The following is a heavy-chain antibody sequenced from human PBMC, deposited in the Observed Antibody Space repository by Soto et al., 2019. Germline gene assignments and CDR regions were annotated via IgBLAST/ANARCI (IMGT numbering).Heavy chain of an antibody. CDR1: GITFSSYG. J-gene: IGHJ4*02. Sequence: PGGSLRLSCAASGITFSSYGMHWVRQAPGKGLEWVAVISYDGSNKYYADSVKGRFTISRDNSKNTLYLQMNSLRAEDTAVYYCAKSSRITMIVVVITQPDYWVQGTLVTVSS. V-gene: IGHV3-30*18. D-gene: IGHD3-22*01. CDR3: AKSSRITMIVVVITQPDY. CDR2: ISYDGSNK.